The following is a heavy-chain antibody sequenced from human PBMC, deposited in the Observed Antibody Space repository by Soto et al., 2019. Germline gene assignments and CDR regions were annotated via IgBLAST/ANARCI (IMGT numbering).Heavy chain of an antibody. CDR2: IIPIFGTA. V-gene: IGHV1-69*06. CDR3: ARDRLGYCSSTSCYYYYYYYGMDV. J-gene: IGHJ6*02. Sequence: QVQLVQSGAEVKKPGSSVKVSCKASGGTFSSYAISWVRQAPGQGLEWMGGIIPIFGTANYAQKFQGRVTITADKSTSTAYMELSSLRSGDTAVYYCARDRLGYCSSTSCYYYYYYYGMDVWGQGTTVTVSS. CDR1: GGTFSSYA. D-gene: IGHD2-2*01.